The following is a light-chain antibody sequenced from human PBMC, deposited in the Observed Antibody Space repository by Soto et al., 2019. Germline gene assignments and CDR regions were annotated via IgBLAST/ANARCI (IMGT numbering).Light chain of an antibody. CDR2: GDD. V-gene: IGLV1-44*01. CDR1: SSSIGGNT. Sequence: QSVLTQPPSASGTPGQRVTISCSGSSSSIGGNTVNWYQQLPGTAPKLLIYGDDQRPSGVPARFSGSKSGTPASLAIRGLQSEDESDYYCAAWDDSLNGPSYVFGTGTKLTVL. CDR3: AAWDDSLNGPSYV. J-gene: IGLJ1*01.